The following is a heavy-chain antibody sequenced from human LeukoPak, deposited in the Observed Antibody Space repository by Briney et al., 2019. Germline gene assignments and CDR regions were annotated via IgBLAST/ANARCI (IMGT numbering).Heavy chain of an antibody. D-gene: IGHD3-3*01. J-gene: IGHJ6*03. CDR2: IYTSGST. CDR1: GGSISRGSYY. CDR3: ARDSGISITIQRVFNYYYMDV. Sequence: SQTLSLTCTVSGGSISRGSYYWSWIRQPAGKGLEWIGRIYTSGSTNYNPSLKSRVTISVDTSKNQFSLKLSYVTAADTAVYYCARDSGISITIQRVFNYYYMDVWGKGNTVTVSS. V-gene: IGHV4-61*02.